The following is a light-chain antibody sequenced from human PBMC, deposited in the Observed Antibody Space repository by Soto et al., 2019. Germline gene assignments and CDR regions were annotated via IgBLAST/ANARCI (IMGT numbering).Light chain of an antibody. CDR1: QDISSH. V-gene: IGKV1-9*01. Sequence: DVQLTQSPSFLSASVGDRVTITCRASQDISSHLAWYQQIPGKGPKLLIYAASTLQSGVPSRFSGSGSGTEFTLAISSLQSEDFATYHCQQVNGYPHTFGQGTKLGIK. CDR2: AAS. J-gene: IGKJ2*01. CDR3: QQVNGYPHT.